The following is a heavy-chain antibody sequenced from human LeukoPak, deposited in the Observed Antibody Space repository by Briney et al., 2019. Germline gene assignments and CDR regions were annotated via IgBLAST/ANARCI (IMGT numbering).Heavy chain of an antibody. J-gene: IGHJ4*02. CDR2: IYYSGST. CDR1: GGSISSGGYY. D-gene: IGHD1-26*01. Sequence: SETLPLTCTVSGGSISSGGYYWSWIRQHPGKGLEWIGYIYYSGSTYYNPSLKSRVTISVDTSKNQFSLKLSSVTAADTAVYYCARGPGVLLVGATGYFDYWGQGTLVTVSS. CDR3: ARGPGVLLVGATGYFDY. V-gene: IGHV4-31*03.